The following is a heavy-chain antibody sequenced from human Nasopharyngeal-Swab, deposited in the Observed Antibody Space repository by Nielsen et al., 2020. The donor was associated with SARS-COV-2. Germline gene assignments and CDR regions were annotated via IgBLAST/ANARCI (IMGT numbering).Heavy chain of an antibody. CDR3: ARSGYSNSDIDY. V-gene: IGHV1-69*13. CDR2: IIPIFGTA. CDR1: GGTFSSYA. J-gene: IGHJ4*02. Sequence: SVKVSCKASGGTFSSYAISWVRQAPGQGLEWMGGIIPIFGTADYAQKFQDRVTITADESASTAYMELSSLRSEDTAVYYCARSGYSNSDIDYWGQGTLVTVSS. D-gene: IGHD6-6*01.